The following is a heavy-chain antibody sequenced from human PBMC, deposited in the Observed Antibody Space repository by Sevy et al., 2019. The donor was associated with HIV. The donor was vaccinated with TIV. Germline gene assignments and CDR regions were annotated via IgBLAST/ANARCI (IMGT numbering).Heavy chain of an antibody. CDR1: GFIFNTQA. J-gene: IGHJ4*02. Sequence: GGYLRLSCAASGFIFNTQAMTWVRQAPGKGLEWVSSITSTGLNTFHANSVKGRFTISRDNSTSTVYLQMNSLRAEDTALYYCARGWPINFWGQGTLVTVSS. CDR3: ARGWPINF. CDR2: ITSTGLNT. V-gene: IGHV3-23*01. D-gene: IGHD6-13*01.